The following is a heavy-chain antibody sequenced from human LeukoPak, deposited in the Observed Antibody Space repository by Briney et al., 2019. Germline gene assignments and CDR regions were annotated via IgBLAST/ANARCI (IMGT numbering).Heavy chain of an antibody. J-gene: IGHJ4*02. Sequence: GGSLRLSCAASGFTVSSNYMSWVRQAPGKGLEWVSVIYSGGSTYYADSVKGRFTISRDNSKNTLYLQMNSLRAEDTAVYYCAKDGGGWYTSGWYYFDYWGQGTLVTASS. V-gene: IGHV3-53*01. CDR3: AKDGGGWYTSGWYYFDY. CDR2: IYSGGST. CDR1: GFTVSSNY. D-gene: IGHD6-19*01.